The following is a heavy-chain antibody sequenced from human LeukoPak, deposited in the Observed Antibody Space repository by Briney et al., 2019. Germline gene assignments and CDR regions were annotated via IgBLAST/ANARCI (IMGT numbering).Heavy chain of an antibody. V-gene: IGHV4-4*02. J-gene: IGHJ2*01. Sequence: SGTLSLTCAVSGGSISSSNWWNWVRQPPVKGLEWIGEISHSGNTNYNPSLKSRVTISVDTSKNQFSLKLSSVTAADTAVYYCARGYDGSGYYYRNWYFDLWGRGTLVTVSS. CDR1: GGSISSSNW. D-gene: IGHD3-22*01. CDR3: ARGYDGSGYYYRNWYFDL. CDR2: ISHSGNT.